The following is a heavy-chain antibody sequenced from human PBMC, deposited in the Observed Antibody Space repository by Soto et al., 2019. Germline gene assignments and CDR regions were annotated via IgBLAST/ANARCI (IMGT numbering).Heavy chain of an antibody. CDR2: IHSDGSGT. J-gene: IGHJ4*02. D-gene: IGHD1-26*01. CDR3: ARGRDSGHDY. Sequence: EVQLVESGGGLVQPGGSLRLSCAASGFTFSSYWMHWVRQAPGKGLLWVSRIHSDGSGTNYADSVKGRFTISRDNAKNTSYLQMNSLRAEDTAVYYCARGRDSGHDYWGQGTVVTVSS. V-gene: IGHV3-74*01. CDR1: GFTFSSYW.